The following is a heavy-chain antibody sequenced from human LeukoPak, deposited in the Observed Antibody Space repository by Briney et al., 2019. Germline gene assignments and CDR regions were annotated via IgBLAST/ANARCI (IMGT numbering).Heavy chain of an antibody. D-gene: IGHD1-26*01. CDR1: GFTFSSYA. V-gene: IGHV3-23*01. CDR2: ISDSGGET. Sequence: GGSLRLSCAPSGFTFSSYAMSWVRQAPGKGLEWVSAISDSGGETFYADSVRGRLTISRDNFKNTLYLQTNSLRDEDTAVYYCAKPSGSHPNYYFDYWGQGTLVTVSS. CDR3: AKPSGSHPNYYFDY. J-gene: IGHJ4*02.